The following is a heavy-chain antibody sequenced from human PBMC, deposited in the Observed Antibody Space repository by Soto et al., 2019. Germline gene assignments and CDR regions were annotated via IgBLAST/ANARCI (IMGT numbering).Heavy chain of an antibody. CDR2: IYHSGST. CDR1: GDSISSGGYS. CDR3: ARGHHANDD. J-gene: IGHJ4*02. Sequence: QVQLQESGSGLVKPSQTLSLTCAVSGDSISSGGYSWSWIRKAPGKGLVWIGDIYHSGSTYYNPSLKSRVPISMDTSKNPFSLKLNSVTAADTAVYYCARGHHANDDWGRGTLVTVSS. V-gene: IGHV4-30-2*01.